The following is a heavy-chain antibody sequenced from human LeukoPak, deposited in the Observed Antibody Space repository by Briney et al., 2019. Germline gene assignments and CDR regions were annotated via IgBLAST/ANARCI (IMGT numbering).Heavy chain of an antibody. J-gene: IGHJ5*02. V-gene: IGHV1-18*01. CDR2: ISAYNGNT. CDR1: GYTFTSYG. D-gene: IGHD3-10*01. Sequence: ASVKVSCKASGYTFTSYGISWVRQAPGQGLEWMGWISAYNGNTNYAQKLQGRVTMTTDTSTSTGYMEMRSLRSDDTAVYYCARSFRYYYGSGSYGSGNWFDPWGQGTLVTVSS. CDR3: ARSFRYYYGSGSYGSGNWFDP.